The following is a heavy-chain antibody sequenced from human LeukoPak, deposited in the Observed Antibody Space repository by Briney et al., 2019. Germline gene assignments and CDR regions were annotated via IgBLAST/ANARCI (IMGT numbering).Heavy chain of an antibody. J-gene: IGHJ3*02. V-gene: IGHV3-66*01. CDR3: ARDAERIRATDGFDI. CDR1: GFTVSRNY. D-gene: IGHD3-10*01. Sequence: PGGSLRLSCAASGFTVSRNYMSWVRQAPGKGLDWVSIMYSDGSTYYADSVKGRFTISRDSSKNTLYLQMNSLRAEDTAVYYCARDAERIRATDGFDIWGQGTMVTVSS. CDR2: MYSDGST.